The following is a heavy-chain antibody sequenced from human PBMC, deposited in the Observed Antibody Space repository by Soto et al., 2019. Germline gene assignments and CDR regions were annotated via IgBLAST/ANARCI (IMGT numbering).Heavy chain of an antibody. Sequence: ASVQGSCKASGYTFTGDYMHWVRQAPGQGLEWMGWINPNSGGTNYAQKFQGWVTMTRDTSISTAYMELSRLRSDDTAVYYCATLVPAAINDPWGQGTLVTVSS. J-gene: IGHJ5*02. V-gene: IGHV1-2*04. CDR2: INPNSGGT. CDR3: ATLVPAAINDP. D-gene: IGHD2-2*01. CDR1: GYTFTGDY.